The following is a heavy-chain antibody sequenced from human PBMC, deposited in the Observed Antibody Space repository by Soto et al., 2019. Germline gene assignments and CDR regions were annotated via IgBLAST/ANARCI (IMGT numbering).Heavy chain of an antibody. J-gene: IGHJ6*03. CDR2: INPNSGGT. Sequence: QVQLVQSGAEVKKPGASVKVSCKASGYTFTGYYMHWVRQAPGQGLEWMGWINPNSGGTNYAQKFQGWVTMTRDTSISTAYMELSRLRSDDTAVYYCARGDGKFPYYYYYMNVWGKGTTVTVSS. V-gene: IGHV1-2*04. D-gene: IGHD1-26*01. CDR3: ARGDGKFPYYYYYMNV. CDR1: GYTFTGYY.